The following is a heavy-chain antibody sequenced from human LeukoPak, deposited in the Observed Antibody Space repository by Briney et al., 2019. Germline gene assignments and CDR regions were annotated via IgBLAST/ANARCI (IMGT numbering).Heavy chain of an antibody. D-gene: IGHD3-3*01. V-gene: IGHV3-23*01. J-gene: IGHJ4*02. CDR3: AKDFGLGYYHLWNGYDLGYFDH. Sequence: PGGSLRLSCADSRYTFSRYALSWVPDAPGKGVECVSDICGRGGSTYYADIVKGGFTISRDNSKNTLYQQMNSLKAEDTSVYYCAKDFGLGYYHLWNGYDLGYFDHWGQGTGVTVS. CDR2: ICGRGGST. CDR1: RYTFSRYA.